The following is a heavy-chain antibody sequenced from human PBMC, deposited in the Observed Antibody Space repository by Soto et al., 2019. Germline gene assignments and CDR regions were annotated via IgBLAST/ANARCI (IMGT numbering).Heavy chain of an antibody. J-gene: IGHJ4*02. V-gene: IGHV4-4*02. CDR3: ARGERQQQRDY. CDR2: IYHSGST. Sequence: SETLSLTSAVSGDSICSSKWWSWVRQPPGKGLEWIGEIYHSGSTNYNPSLKSRVIISVDKSKNQFSLKLSSVTDADTAVYYCARGERQQQRDYWGQGTLVT. D-gene: IGHD6-13*01. CDR1: GDSICSSKW.